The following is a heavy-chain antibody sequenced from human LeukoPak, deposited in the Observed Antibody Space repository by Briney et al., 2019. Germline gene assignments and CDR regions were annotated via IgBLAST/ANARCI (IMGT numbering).Heavy chain of an antibody. Sequence: GESLKISCQTSGYTFTKFWVGWVHQTPGKGLEWLGMIYPDDSDTRYSPSFQGQVTMSVDKSISIVYLHWSSLKASDTAIYYCVRGKGSGTYYGFDYWGQGTVVSVVS. V-gene: IGHV5-51*07. CDR1: GYTFTKFW. J-gene: IGHJ4*02. CDR2: IYPDDSDT. CDR3: VRGKGSGTYYGFDY. D-gene: IGHD3-10*01.